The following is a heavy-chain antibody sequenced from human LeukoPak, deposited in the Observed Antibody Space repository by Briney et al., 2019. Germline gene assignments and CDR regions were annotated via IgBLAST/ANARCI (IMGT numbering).Heavy chain of an antibody. J-gene: IGHJ4*02. CDR1: GFTFRSYS. V-gene: IGHV3-21*01. Sequence: GGSLRLSCAASGFTFRSYSMNWVRQAPGKGLEWVSSISSSSSYIYYADSVKGRFTISRDNAKNSLYLQMNSLRAEDTAVYYCARGPRSSSWPTEYWGQGTLVTVSS. CDR2: ISSSSSYI. CDR3: ARGPRSSSWPTEY. D-gene: IGHD6-13*01.